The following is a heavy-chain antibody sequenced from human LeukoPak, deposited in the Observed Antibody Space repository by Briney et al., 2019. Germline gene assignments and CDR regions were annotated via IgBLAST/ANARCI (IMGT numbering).Heavy chain of an antibody. Sequence: ASVKVSCKASGYTFTSYDINWVRQATGQGLGWMGWMNPNSGNTGYAQKFQGRVTMTRNTSISTAYMELSSLRSEDTAVYYCARGGYSSGWYWVDAFDIWGQGTMVTVSS. CDR2: MNPNSGNT. V-gene: IGHV1-8*01. CDR3: ARGGYSSGWYWVDAFDI. D-gene: IGHD6-19*01. CDR1: GYTFTSYD. J-gene: IGHJ3*02.